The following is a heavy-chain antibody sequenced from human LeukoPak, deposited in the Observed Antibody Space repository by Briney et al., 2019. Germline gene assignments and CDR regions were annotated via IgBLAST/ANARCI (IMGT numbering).Heavy chain of an antibody. D-gene: IGHD3-3*01. J-gene: IGHJ4*02. CDR3: ARAETYYDFWSGYKTANYFDY. CDR1: GYTFTSYG. Sequence: GASVKVSCKASGYTFTSYGISWVRQAPGQGLEWMGWINPNSVGTNYAQKFQGRVTMTRDTSISTAYMELRSLRSDDTAVYYCARAETYYDFWSGYKTANYFDYWGQGTLVTVSS. V-gene: IGHV1-2*02. CDR2: INPNSVGT.